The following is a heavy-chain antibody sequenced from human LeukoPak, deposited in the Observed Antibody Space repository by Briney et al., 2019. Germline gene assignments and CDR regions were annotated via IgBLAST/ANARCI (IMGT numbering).Heavy chain of an antibody. CDR2: MSYDGSNK. J-gene: IGHJ4*02. Sequence: PGGSLRLSCAASGFTFSSYGMHWVRQAPGKGLEWVAVMSYDGSNKYYADSVKGRFTISRDNSKNTLYLQMNSLRAEDTAVYYCAKDQDYGDYSFDYWGQGTLVTVSS. CDR1: GFTFSSYG. D-gene: IGHD4-17*01. V-gene: IGHV3-30*18. CDR3: AKDQDYGDYSFDY.